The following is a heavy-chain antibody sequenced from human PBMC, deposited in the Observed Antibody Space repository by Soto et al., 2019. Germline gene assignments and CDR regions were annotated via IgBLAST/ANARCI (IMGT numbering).Heavy chain of an antibody. D-gene: IGHD2-2*01. Sequence: VSVKVSCKFSGYTLTELSMHCVRQAPGKGLEWMGGFDPEDGETIYAQKFQGRVTMTEDTSTDTAYMELSSLRSEDTAVYYCATLGYCISTSCYGGSYYVWGQGTTVTVSS. CDR1: GYTLTELS. CDR3: ATLGYCISTSCYGGSYYV. CDR2: FDPEDGET. J-gene: IGHJ6*02. V-gene: IGHV1-24*01.